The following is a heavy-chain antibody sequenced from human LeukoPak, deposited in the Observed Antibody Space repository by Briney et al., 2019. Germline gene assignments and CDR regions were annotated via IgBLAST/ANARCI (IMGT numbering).Heavy chain of an antibody. Sequence: PGGSLRLSCAASGFTFSSYWMHWVRQAPGKGLVWVSRINSDGSSTSYADSVKGRFTISRDNAKNTLYLQMNSLRAEDTAVYYCARDNGYSSGWFRDAFDIWGQGTMVTVSS. D-gene: IGHD6-19*01. CDR1: GFTFSSYW. CDR2: INSDGSST. J-gene: IGHJ3*02. CDR3: ARDNGYSSGWFRDAFDI. V-gene: IGHV3-74*01.